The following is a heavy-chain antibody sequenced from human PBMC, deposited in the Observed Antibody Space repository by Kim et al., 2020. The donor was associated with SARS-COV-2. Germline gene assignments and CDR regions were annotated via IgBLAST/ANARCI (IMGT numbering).Heavy chain of an antibody. D-gene: IGHD3-10*01. Sequence: GGSLRLSCAASGFTFSTYSMNWVRQAAGKGLEWVSSISSSSTYIYYADSVKGRFTISRDNAKNSLYLQMNSLRAEDTAVYYCATFLVRGDLYGMDVWGQGTTVTVSS. V-gene: IGHV3-21*01. J-gene: IGHJ6*02. CDR3: ATFLVRGDLYGMDV. CDR1: GFTFSTYS. CDR2: ISSSSTYI.